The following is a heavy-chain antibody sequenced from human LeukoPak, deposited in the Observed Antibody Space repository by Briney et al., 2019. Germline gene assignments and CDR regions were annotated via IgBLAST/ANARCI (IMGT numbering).Heavy chain of an antibody. Sequence: ASVKVSCKASGYTFSSYGISWVRQATGQGLEWMGWMNPNSGNTGYAQKFQGRVTMTRNTSISTAYMELSSLRSEDTAVYYCARGAITWWFDPWGQGTLVTVSS. CDR1: GYTFSSYG. CDR2: MNPNSGNT. V-gene: IGHV1-8*02. J-gene: IGHJ5*02. D-gene: IGHD1-14*01. CDR3: ARGAITWWFDP.